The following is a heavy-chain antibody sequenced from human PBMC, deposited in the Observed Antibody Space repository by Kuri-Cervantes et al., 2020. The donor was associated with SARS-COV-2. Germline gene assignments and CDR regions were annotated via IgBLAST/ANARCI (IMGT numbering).Heavy chain of an antibody. D-gene: IGHD5-18*01. J-gene: IGHJ4*02. V-gene: IGHV1-69*06. CDR1: GGTFSSYA. CDR2: IIPIFGTA. CDR3: AREYSHGPFFDY. Sequence: SVKVSCKASGGTFSSYAISWVRQAPGQGLEWMGGIIPIFGTANYAQKFQGRVTITADKSTSTAYMELSSLRSEDTAVYYCAREYSHGPFFDYWGQGTRVTVSS.